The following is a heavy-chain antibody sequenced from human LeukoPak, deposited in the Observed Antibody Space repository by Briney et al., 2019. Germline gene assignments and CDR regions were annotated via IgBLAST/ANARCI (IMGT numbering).Heavy chain of an antibody. CDR2: IYYSGST. J-gene: IGHJ4*02. V-gene: IGHV4-39*01. CDR1: GGSISSSSYY. CDR3: ASLPYSYGSFFDY. D-gene: IGHD5-18*01. Sequence: SETLSLTCTVSGGSISSSSYYWGWIRQPPGKGLQWIESIYYSGSTYYNPSLKSRVTISVDTSKNQFSLKLSSVTAADTAVYYCASLPYSYGSFFDYWGQGTLVTVSS.